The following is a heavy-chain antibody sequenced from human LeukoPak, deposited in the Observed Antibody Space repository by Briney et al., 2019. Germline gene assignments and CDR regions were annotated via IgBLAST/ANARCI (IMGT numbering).Heavy chain of an antibody. D-gene: IGHD6-13*01. CDR3: ATVSKQQLVGFHFDN. V-gene: IGHV3-23*01. CDR2: IGGRGGST. J-gene: IGHJ4*02. Sequence: GGSLRLSRAASGFTFSSYAMSWVRQASGKGLEWVSAIGGRGGSTYYADSVKGLFTISRDNSKNTLYLQMNSLRAEDTAVYYCATVSKQQLVGFHFDNWGQGTLVTVSS. CDR1: GFTFSSYA.